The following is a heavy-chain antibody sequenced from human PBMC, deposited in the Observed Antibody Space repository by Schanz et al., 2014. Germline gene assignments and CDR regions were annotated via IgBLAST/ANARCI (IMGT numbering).Heavy chain of an antibody. D-gene: IGHD3-10*01. Sequence: QVQLVQSGAEVKKPGASVKVSCKASGYTFTSYDINWVRQATGQGLEWMGIINPSGGSTSYAQKFQGRVTMTRDTSTSTVYMELSSLRSEDTAVYYCVRDAGWAFGDYHGMDVWGQGTSVTVSS. V-gene: IGHV1-46*01. CDR2: INPSGGST. CDR3: VRDAGWAFGDYHGMDV. J-gene: IGHJ6*02. CDR1: GYTFTSYD.